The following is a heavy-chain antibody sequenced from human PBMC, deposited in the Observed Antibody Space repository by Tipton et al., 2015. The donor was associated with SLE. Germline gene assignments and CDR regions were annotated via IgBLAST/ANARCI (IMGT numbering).Heavy chain of an antibody. V-gene: IGHV1-18*01. CDR3: ARARYCSGGSCYSGAIDY. CDR1: GYTFTTYG. Sequence: QSGAEVKKPGASVKVSCKASGYTFTTYGVTWVRQAPGQGLEWMGWITAYNGDTNYAQKFQGRVTMTTDTSTTTAYMELRSLRSDDTAVYYCARARYCSGGSCYSGAIDYWGQGTLVTVSS. J-gene: IGHJ4*02. D-gene: IGHD2-15*01. CDR2: ITAYNGDT.